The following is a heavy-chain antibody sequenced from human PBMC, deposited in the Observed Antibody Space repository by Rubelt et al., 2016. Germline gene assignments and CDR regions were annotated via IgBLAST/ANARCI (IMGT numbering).Heavy chain of an antibody. CDR2: IYYSGNT. CDR3: ARGVWGHVAARPFWYFDL. Sequence: QLQLQESGPGLVKPSETLSLTCTVSGGSISSSSYYWGWIRQPPGKGLEWIGSIYYSGNTYYNPSRKGVVSISVDTCKNQFSLKLSSVTAADTAVYYCARGVWGHVAARPFWYFDLWGRGTLVTVSS. V-gene: IGHV4-39*07. D-gene: IGHD6-6*01. J-gene: IGHJ2*01. CDR1: GGSISSSSYY.